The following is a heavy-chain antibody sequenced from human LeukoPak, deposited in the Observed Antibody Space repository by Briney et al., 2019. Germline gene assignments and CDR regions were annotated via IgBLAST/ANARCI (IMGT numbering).Heavy chain of an antibody. J-gene: IGHJ6*02. Sequence: SETQSLTCTVSGASISGYYWVWMRQPPGKGLEWTGYIYYSGSTNYNPSLKSRVTISVDTSKNQFSLKLSSVTAADTAVYYCARDGAYYYCGMDVWGQGTTVTVSS. CDR1: GASISGYY. CDR2: IYYSGST. V-gene: IGHV4-59*01. D-gene: IGHD3-16*01. CDR3: ARDGAYYYCGMDV.